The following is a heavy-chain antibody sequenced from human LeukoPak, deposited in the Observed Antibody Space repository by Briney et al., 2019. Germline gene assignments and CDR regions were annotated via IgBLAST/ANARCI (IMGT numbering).Heavy chain of an antibody. V-gene: IGHV4-39*07. D-gene: IGHD6-13*01. CDR3: ARAGAAAGTVDY. Sequence: SETLSLTCTVSGGPISSSSYYWGLIRQPPGKGLEWIGSIYYSGSTYYNPSLKSRVTISVDTSKNQFSLKLSSVTAADTAVYYCARAGAAAGTVDYWGQGTLVTVSS. J-gene: IGHJ4*02. CDR1: GGPISSSSYY. CDR2: IYYSGST.